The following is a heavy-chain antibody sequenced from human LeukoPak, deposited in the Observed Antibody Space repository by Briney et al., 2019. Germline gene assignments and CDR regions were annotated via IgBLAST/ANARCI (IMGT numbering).Heavy chain of an antibody. V-gene: IGHV3-23*01. CDR3: AKDYAVGSIDY. Sequence: GGSLRLSCAASGSTFSGFAMSWIRQAPGKGLEWVSSISRSGEGTFYADSVRGRFTISRDDSKNTVSLQMESLRAEDTALYYCAKDYAVGSIDYWGQETLVTVSS. CDR2: ISRSGEGT. CDR1: GSTFSGFA. D-gene: IGHD3-16*01. J-gene: IGHJ4*02.